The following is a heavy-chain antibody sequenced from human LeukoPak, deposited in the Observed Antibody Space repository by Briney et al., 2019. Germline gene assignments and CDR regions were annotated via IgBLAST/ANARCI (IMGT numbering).Heavy chain of an antibody. CDR2: MNPNNGNT. Sequence: ASVKVSCKASGYTFTSYDINWVRQATGQGLEWMGWMNPNNGNTGYAQKFQGRVTMTRNTSISTAYMELSSLRSEDTAVYYCARGMVRGVIRSIDYWGQGTLVTVSS. J-gene: IGHJ4*02. CDR1: GYTFTSYD. CDR3: ARGMVRGVIRSIDY. D-gene: IGHD3-10*01. V-gene: IGHV1-8*01.